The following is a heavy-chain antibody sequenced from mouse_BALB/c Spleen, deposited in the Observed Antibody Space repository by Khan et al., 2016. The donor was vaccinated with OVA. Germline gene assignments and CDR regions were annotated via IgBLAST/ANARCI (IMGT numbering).Heavy chain of an antibody. J-gene: IGHJ3*01. V-gene: IGHV3-8*02. CDR1: GDSITSGY. CDR3: ARSTYRYAFVY. Sequence: EVQLQESGPSLVKPSQTLSLTCSVTGDSITSGYWNWIQKFPGNKLEYMGYIIYTGYTYYNPSLKSRISITRHTSKNQYYLQLSSVTDEDTATYYCARSTYRYAFVYWGQGTLVTVAA. D-gene: IGHD2-12*01. CDR2: IIYTGYT.